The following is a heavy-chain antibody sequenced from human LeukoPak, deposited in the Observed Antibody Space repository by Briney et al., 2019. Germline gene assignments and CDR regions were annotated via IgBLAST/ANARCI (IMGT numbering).Heavy chain of an antibody. D-gene: IGHD2-15*01. J-gene: IGHJ4*02. CDR1: GFTFSGSA. CDR2: ISSKASSYAT. Sequence: GGSLRLSCAASGFTFSGSAMHWVRQASGKGLDWVGRISSKASSYATAYAASVKGRFTIYRDDSKNTAYLQMNSLKTEDTAVYFCASWVAAIRDYFDYWGQGTLVTVSS. V-gene: IGHV3-73*01. CDR3: ASWVAAIRDYFDY.